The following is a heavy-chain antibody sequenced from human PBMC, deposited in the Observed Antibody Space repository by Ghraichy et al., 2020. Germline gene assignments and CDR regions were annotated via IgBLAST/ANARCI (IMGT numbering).Heavy chain of an antibody. D-gene: IGHD2-21*01. J-gene: IGHJ6*02. CDR3: ARASRVVRFYYYDGMDV. CDR1: GFTFSSYN. Sequence: GGSLRLSCVGPGFTFSSYNMNWVRQSPGKGLEWVSYITSTSRSIFYADSVKGRFTISRDNAKNSLSLQMNSLRDEDTAVYYCARASRVVRFYYYDGMDVWGQGTTVTVSS. V-gene: IGHV3-48*02. CDR2: ITSTSRSI.